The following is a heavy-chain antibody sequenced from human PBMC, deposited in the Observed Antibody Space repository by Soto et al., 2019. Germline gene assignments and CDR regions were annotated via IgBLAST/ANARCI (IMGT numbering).Heavy chain of an antibody. CDR2: ISYDGSNK. CDR1: GFTFSSYA. CDR3: ARDPRGSGYPNDQDY. D-gene: IGHD3-22*01. V-gene: IGHV3-30-3*01. Sequence: PGGSLRLSCAASGFTFSSYAMHWVRQAPGKGLEWVAVISYDGSNKYYADSVKGRFTISRDNSKNTLYLQMNSLRAEDTAVYYCARDPRGSGYPNDQDYWGQGTLVTVSS. J-gene: IGHJ4*02.